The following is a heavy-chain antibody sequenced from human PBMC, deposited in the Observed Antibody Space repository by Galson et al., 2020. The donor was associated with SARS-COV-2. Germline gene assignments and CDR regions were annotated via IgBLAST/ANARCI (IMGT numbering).Heavy chain of an antibody. V-gene: IGHV3-33*06. CDR1: GFTFSSYG. CDR3: ANDYYDSSGYYGGVY. J-gene: IGHJ4*02. Sequence: GGSLRLSCAASGFTFSSYGMHWVRQAPGKGLEWVAVIWYDGSNKYYADSVKGRFTISRDNSKNTLYLQMNSLRAEDTAVYYCANDYYDSSGYYGGVYWGQGTLVTVSS. D-gene: IGHD3-22*01. CDR2: IWYDGSNK.